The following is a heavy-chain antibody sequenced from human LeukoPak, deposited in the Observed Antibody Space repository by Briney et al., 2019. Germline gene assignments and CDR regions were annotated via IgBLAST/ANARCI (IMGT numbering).Heavy chain of an antibody. Sequence: PGGSLRLSCAASGFTFSSYGMNWGRHGPGTGLEWVSNIKQDGSEKYYVDSAKGRFTISRDNAKNSLYLQMNSLRAEDTAVYYCARDRSQQWLVRGQRGYYFYMDVWGKGTAVTISS. CDR1: GFTFSSYG. J-gene: IGHJ6*03. CDR2: IKQDGSEK. CDR3: ARDRSQQWLVRGQRGYYFYMDV. V-gene: IGHV3-7*01. D-gene: IGHD6-19*01.